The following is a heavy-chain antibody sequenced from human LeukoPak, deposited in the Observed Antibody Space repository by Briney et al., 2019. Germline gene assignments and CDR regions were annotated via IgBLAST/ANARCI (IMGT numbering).Heavy chain of an antibody. V-gene: IGHV1-46*01. CDR1: GYTFTSYY. CDR2: INSSGGST. D-gene: IGHD3-22*01. Sequence: ASVTVSCKASGYTFTSYYMHWVRQAPGQGLEWMGIINSSGGSTSYAQKFQGRVTMTRDTSTSTVYMELSSLRSEDTAVYYCATYIPGVVVIWGQGTLVTVSS. CDR3: ATYIPGVVVI. J-gene: IGHJ4*02.